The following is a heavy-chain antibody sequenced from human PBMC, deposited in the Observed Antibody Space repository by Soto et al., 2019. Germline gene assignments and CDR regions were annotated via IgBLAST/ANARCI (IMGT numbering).Heavy chain of an antibody. CDR3: AKRFDDSSTWSFDH. CDR2: ISGNGARA. Sequence: VQLLQSEGGLVQPGGSLRLSCAASGFTFDNYVMTWVRQAPGKGLEWVAGISGNGARAYYGDSVKGRFIVSRDNSKNTQYLQMNSLRVEDTALYYCAKRFDDSSTWSFDHWGLGTLVTVSS. J-gene: IGHJ4*02. V-gene: IGHV3-23*01. CDR1: GFTFDNYV. D-gene: IGHD6-6*01.